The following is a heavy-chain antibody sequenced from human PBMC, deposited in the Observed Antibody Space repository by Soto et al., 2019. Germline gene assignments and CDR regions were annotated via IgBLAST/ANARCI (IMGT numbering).Heavy chain of an antibody. CDR1: GFTFSNYG. J-gene: IGHJ6*03. CDR3: AKGGDYDYDYYMDV. Sequence: QVQLVESGGGVVQPGRSLRLSCAASGFTFSNYGMHWVRQAPGKGLEWVAVISYEGSNKYYGDSVKGRFTISRDNSNNTLYLQMNSLRAENTAVYYCAKGGDYDYDYYMDVWGKGTTVTVSS. V-gene: IGHV3-30*18. CDR2: ISYEGSNK. D-gene: IGHD4-17*01.